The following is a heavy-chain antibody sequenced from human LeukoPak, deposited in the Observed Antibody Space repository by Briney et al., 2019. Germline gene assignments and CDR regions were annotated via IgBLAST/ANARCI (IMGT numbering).Heavy chain of an antibody. CDR1: GYTFTSYG. D-gene: IGHD3-22*01. V-gene: IGHV1-18*01. Sequence: ASVKVSCKASGYTFTSYGISWVRQAPGQGLECMGWISAYNGNTNYAQKLQGRVTMTTDTSTSTAYMELRSLRSDDTAVYYCARDTPGGYDSSGYYSPDFDYWGQGTLVTVSS. J-gene: IGHJ4*02. CDR3: ARDTPGGYDSSGYYSPDFDY. CDR2: ISAYNGNT.